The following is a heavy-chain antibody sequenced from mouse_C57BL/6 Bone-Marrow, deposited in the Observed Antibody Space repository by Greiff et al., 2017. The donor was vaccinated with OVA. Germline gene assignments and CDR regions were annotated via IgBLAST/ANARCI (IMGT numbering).Heavy chain of an antibody. CDR2: INPGSGGT. V-gene: IGHV1-54*01. CDR1: GYAFTNYL. J-gene: IGHJ3*01. CDR3: ARGDYYSNDD. D-gene: IGHD2-5*01. Sequence: QVQLQQSGAELVRPGTSVKVSCKASGYAFTNYLIEWVKQRPGQGLEWIGVINPGSGGTNYNEKFKGKATLTADKSSSTAYMQLSSLTSEDSAVYFCARGDYYSNDDWGQGTLVTVSA.